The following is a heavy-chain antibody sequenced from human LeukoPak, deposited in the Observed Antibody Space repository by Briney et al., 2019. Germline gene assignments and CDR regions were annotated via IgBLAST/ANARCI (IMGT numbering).Heavy chain of an antibody. CDR1: GYTFTDYY. Sequence: ASVKVSCKASGYTFTDYYMHWVRQDPGQGLAWMGRINPNSGGTSYAQKFQGGVTMTRDTSISTAYMELSRLRSDDTAVYYCARGGNSAYSIGYWGQGTLVTVSS. D-gene: IGHD3-22*01. J-gene: IGHJ4*02. CDR3: ARGGNSAYSIGY. CDR2: INPNSGGT. V-gene: IGHV1-2*06.